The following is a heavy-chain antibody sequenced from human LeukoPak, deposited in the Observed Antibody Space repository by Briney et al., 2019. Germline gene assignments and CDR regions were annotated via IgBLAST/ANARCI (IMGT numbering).Heavy chain of an antibody. CDR3: ARLSGSALDS. CDR1: GSTFSSYS. CDR2: IWYDGSKK. Sequence: GGSLRLSCAASGSTFSSYSMNWVRQAPGKGLEWVAVIWYDGSKKYYADPVKGRFTISRDNSKNTVDLQMNSLRAEDTAVYYCARLSGSALDSWGQGTLVTVSS. D-gene: IGHD3-10*01. J-gene: IGHJ4*02. V-gene: IGHV3-33*08.